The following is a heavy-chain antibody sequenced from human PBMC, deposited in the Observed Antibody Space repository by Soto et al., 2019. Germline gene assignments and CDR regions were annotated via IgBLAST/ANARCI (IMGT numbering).Heavy chain of an antibody. CDR2: ISSSSSYI. D-gene: IGHD3-10*01. CDR1: GFTFSSYS. CDR3: ARDIGGTDAFDI. V-gene: IGHV3-21*01. J-gene: IGHJ3*02. Sequence: GGSLRLSCAASGFTFSSYSMNWVRQAPGKGLEWVSSISSSSSYIYYEDAVKGRFTISRDNAKNSLSLQMNSLRAEDTAVYYCARDIGGTDAFDIWGQGTMVTVSS.